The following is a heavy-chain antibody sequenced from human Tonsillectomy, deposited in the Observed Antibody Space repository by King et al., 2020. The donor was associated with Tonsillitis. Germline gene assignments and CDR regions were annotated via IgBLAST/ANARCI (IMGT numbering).Heavy chain of an antibody. CDR3: ARGSYYYDSSGYYYGGVFDY. D-gene: IGHD3-22*01. V-gene: IGHV2-26*01. Sequence: TLKESGPVLVKPTETLTLTCTVSGFSLSNARMGVSWIRQPQGKALEWLAHIFSNDDKSYNTSLKSRLTISEDTSKSQVVLTMTNMDPVDTATYYCARGSYYYDSSGYYYGGVFDYWGQGTLVTVSS. CDR1: GFSLSNARMG. CDR2: IFSNDDK. J-gene: IGHJ4*02.